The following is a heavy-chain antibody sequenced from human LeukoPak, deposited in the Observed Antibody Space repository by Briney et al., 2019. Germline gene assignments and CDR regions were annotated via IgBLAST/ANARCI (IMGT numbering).Heavy chain of an antibody. CDR2: IRYDGIHK. Sequence: GGSLRLSCAASGFTFNTYGMNWVRQAPGKGLECVAFIRYDGIHKYYADSVKGRFTISRENSKNTLYLQMNSLRVEDTAIYYCVKDRGEFWGQGTMVTVSS. V-gene: IGHV3-30*02. CDR1: GFTFNTYG. CDR3: VKDRGEF. D-gene: IGHD3-10*01. J-gene: IGHJ3*01.